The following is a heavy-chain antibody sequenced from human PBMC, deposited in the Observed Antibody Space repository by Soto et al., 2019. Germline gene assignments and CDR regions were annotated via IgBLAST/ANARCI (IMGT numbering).Heavy chain of an antibody. J-gene: IGHJ4*02. CDR1: GDSISSYY. CDR3: ARGHLGITTTGTWYDFDY. V-gene: IGHV4-59*01. D-gene: IGHD2-15*01. Sequence: QVQLQESGPRLVKPSETLSLTCTVSGDSISSYYWTWIRQPPGKGLEYIGYIYYSGRTYYNPSLKSRVTISVDTSKNQFSLKLCSVTAADTAVYYCARGHLGITTTGTWYDFDYWGQGTLVTVSS. CDR2: IYYSGRT.